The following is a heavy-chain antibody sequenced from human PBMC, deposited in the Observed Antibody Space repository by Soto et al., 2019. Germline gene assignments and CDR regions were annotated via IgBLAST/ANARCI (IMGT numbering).Heavy chain of an antibody. V-gene: IGHV4-30-4*01. CDR1: GGSISCGDYY. CDR2: IYYSGST. CDR3: ARYSPPRGDYFDY. J-gene: IGHJ4*02. D-gene: IGHD2-21*01. Sequence: SETLSLTCTVSGGSISCGDYYWSWIRQPPGKGLEWIGYIYYSGSTYYNPSLKSRVTISVDTSKNQFSLKLSSVTAADTAVYYCARYSPPRGDYFDYWGQGTLVTVSS.